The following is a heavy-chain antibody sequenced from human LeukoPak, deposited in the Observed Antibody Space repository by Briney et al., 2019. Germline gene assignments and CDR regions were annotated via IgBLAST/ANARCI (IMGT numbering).Heavy chain of an antibody. Sequence: SETLSLTCAVSGYSISSGHYWGWIRQPPGKGLEWIGSIYHSGSTYYNPSLKSRVTISVDTSKNQFSLKVNSVTAADTAVYYCARGGASSRPFHYWGQGTLVTVSS. D-gene: IGHD2-2*01. CDR1: GYSISSGHY. CDR2: IYHSGST. CDR3: ARGGASSRPFHY. V-gene: IGHV4-38-2*01. J-gene: IGHJ4*02.